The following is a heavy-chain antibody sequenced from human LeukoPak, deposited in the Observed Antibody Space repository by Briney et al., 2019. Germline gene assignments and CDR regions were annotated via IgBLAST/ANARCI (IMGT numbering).Heavy chain of an antibody. J-gene: IGHJ4*02. V-gene: IGHV7-4-1*02. CDR3: ASFFCTSGLCYYLDY. CDR2: INTNTGNP. CDR1: GGTFSSYA. D-gene: IGHD2-8*01. Sequence: ASVKVSCKTSGGTFSSYAFSWVRQAPGQGLEWMGWINTNTGNPTYAQGFTGRFVFSLDTSDNTAYLQISSLQAEDTAVYYCASFFCTSGLCYYLDYWGQGTLVTVSS.